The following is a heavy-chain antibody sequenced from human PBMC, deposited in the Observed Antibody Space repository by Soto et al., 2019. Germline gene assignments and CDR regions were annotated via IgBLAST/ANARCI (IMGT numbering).Heavy chain of an antibody. J-gene: IGHJ4*02. CDR1: GYSFSRFA. D-gene: IGHD3-10*01. CDR2: IIPIFGTA. Sequence: GASVKVSCKASGYSFSRFAVHWVRQAPGQRPEWMGGIIPIFGTANYAQKFQGRVTITADESTSTVYMELSSLRSEDTAVYYCARDIGEAYYYGSDTWGQGTLVTVSS. CDR3: ARDIGEAYYYGSDT. V-gene: IGHV1-69*13.